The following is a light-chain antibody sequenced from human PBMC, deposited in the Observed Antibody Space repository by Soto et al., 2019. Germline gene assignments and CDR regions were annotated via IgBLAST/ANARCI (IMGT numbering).Light chain of an antibody. J-gene: IGKJ5*01. CDR3: QQYGSLIT. CDR2: GAS. CDR1: QSVSSN. Sequence: EIVMTQSPATLSVSPGERATLSCRASQSVSSNLGWYQLKPGQAPRLVIYGASTRATGVPARFSGSGSGTDFTLTISRLEPEDFAVYFCQQYGSLITFGQGTRLEIK. V-gene: IGKV3-15*01.